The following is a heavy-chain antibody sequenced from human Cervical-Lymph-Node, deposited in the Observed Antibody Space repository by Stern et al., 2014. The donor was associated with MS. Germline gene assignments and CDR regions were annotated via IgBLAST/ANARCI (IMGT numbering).Heavy chain of an antibody. D-gene: IGHD5-18*01. J-gene: IGHJ4*02. Sequence: VQLQESGPGLVKPSETLSLTCTVSGGSISSYYWSWIRQPPGKGLEWIGDIYYSGSTNYNPSLKSRVTISVDTSKNQFALKLSSVTAADTAVYYCARGFGYAPFDYWGQGTLVTVSS. CDR2: IYYSGST. CDR1: GGSISSYY. CDR3: ARGFGYAPFDY. V-gene: IGHV4-59*01.